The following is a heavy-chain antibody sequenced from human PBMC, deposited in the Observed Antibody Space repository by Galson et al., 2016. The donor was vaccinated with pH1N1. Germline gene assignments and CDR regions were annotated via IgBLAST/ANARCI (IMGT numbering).Heavy chain of an antibody. Sequence: CAISGDSVSSNSAAWNWIRQSPSSGLEWLGRTYYRSKWYNDHAVSVKSRMTINPDTSKNQFSLQLNSVTPEDTAVYYCARDGIAAAGIRRDQYYFDYWGQGTLVTVSS. CDR3: ARDGIAAAGIRRDQYYFDY. CDR2: TYYRSKWYN. D-gene: IGHD6-13*01. CDR1: GDSVSSNSAA. V-gene: IGHV6-1*01. J-gene: IGHJ4*02.